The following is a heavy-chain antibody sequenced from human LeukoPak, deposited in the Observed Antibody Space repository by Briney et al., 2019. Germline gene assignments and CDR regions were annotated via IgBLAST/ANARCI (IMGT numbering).Heavy chain of an antibody. Sequence: ASVKVSCKASGNTFTGYYLHWVRQAPGQGLEWMGWIDPNSGGTNYAQKFQGRVTMTRDTSISTAYMELSRLRSDDTAVYYCARQGGSGSYYGAPVYSDYWGQGTLVTVSS. CDR2: IDPNSGGT. V-gene: IGHV1-2*02. CDR3: ARQGGSGSYYGAPVYSDY. CDR1: GNTFTGYY. J-gene: IGHJ4*02. D-gene: IGHD3-10*01.